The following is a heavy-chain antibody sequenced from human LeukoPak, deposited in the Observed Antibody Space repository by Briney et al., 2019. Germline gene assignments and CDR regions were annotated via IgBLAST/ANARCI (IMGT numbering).Heavy chain of an antibody. D-gene: IGHD3-10*01. CDR2: VDYRGIT. J-gene: IGHJ4*02. V-gene: IGHV4-39*01. CDR3: AKYASGTMRDY. Sequence: SETLSLTCAVSGASISTVGYYWGWIRQAPEKGLEWIGKVDYRGITQYDPSLKSRVIMSLDTFKNQFSLILSSVTAADTAMYYCAKYASGTMRDYWGQGTLVTVSP. CDR1: GASISTVGYY.